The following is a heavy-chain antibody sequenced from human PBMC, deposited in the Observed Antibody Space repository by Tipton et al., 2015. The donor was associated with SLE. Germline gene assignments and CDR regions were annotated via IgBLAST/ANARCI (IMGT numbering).Heavy chain of an antibody. Sequence: SLRLSCAASGFIFSSYALGWVRQAPGKGLEWVSYISSSGSTIYYADSVQGRFTISRDNAKNSLYLQMNSLRAEDTAVYYCARAGYSSSRDFDYWGQGTLVTVSS. J-gene: IGHJ4*02. CDR1: GFIFSSYA. CDR3: ARAGYSSSRDFDY. D-gene: IGHD6-6*01. V-gene: IGHV3-48*03. CDR2: ISSSGSTI.